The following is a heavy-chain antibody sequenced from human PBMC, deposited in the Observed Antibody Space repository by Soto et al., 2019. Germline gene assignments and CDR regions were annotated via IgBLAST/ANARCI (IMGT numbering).Heavy chain of an antibody. CDR3: ARAGPTRGYCYYGMDV. CDR1: GYTFTSYG. V-gene: IGHV1-18*01. Sequence: ASVKVSCKASGYTFTSYGISWVRQAPGQGLEWMGWISAYNGYPNYAQKLQGRVTMTTDTSTSTAYMGLRSLRSDDTAVYYCARAGPTRGYCYYGMDVWGQGTTVTVSS. J-gene: IGHJ6*02. CDR2: ISAYNGYP.